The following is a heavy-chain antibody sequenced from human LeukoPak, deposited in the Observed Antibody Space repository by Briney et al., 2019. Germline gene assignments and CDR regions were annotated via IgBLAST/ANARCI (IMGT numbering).Heavy chain of an antibody. D-gene: IGHD6-13*01. V-gene: IGHV1-2*02. CDR2: INPNSGGT. CDR3: VMSRLSGIAAAGTDY. CDR1: GYTFTGYY. J-gene: IGHJ4*02. Sequence: GASVKVSCKASGYTFTGYYIHWVRQAPGQGLEWMGWINPNSGGTNYAQKFQGRVTMTRDTSISTAYMELSRLRSDDTAVYYCVMSRLSGIAAAGTDYWGQGTLVTVSS.